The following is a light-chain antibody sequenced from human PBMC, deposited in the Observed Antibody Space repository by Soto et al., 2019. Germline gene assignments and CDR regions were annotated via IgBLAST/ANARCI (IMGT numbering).Light chain of an antibody. V-gene: IGLV4-69*01. J-gene: IGLJ3*02. Sequence: QPVLTQSPSASASLGASVKLTCTLSSGHSSYAIAWHHQQPEKGPRYLMKLNSDGSHSKGDGIPDRFSGSSSGAERYLTISSLQSEDEADYYCQTWGTGDWVFGGGTKVTVL. CDR2: LNSDGSH. CDR1: SGHSSYA. CDR3: QTWGTGDWV.